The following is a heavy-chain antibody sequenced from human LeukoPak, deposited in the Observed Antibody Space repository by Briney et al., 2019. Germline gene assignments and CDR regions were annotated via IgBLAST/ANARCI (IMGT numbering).Heavy chain of an antibody. CDR1: GGTFSSYA. D-gene: IGHD3-16*01. CDR3: ARARPAGPYRARRGEVNGMDV. J-gene: IGHJ6*02. CDR2: IIPILGIA. Sequence: SVKVSCKASGGTFSSYAISWVRQAPGQGLEWMGRIIPILGIANYAQKFQGRVTITADKSTSTAYMELSSLRSEDTAVYYCARARPAGPYRARRGEVNGMDVWGQGTTVTVSS. V-gene: IGHV1-69*04.